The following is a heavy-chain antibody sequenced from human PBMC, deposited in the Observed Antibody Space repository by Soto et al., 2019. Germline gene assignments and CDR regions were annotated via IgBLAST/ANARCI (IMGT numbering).Heavy chain of an antibody. V-gene: IGHV1-18*01. CDR3: ARDKSVYYGSGSHDDAFDI. J-gene: IGHJ3*02. CDR1: GGTFSSYA. CDR2: ISAYNGKT. Sequence: ASVKVSCKASGGTFSSYAISWVRQAPGQGLEWMGWISAYNGKTNYAQKLQGRVTMTTDTSTSTAYMELRSLRSDDTAVYYCARDKSVYYGSGSHDDAFDIWGQGTMVTVSS. D-gene: IGHD3-10*01.